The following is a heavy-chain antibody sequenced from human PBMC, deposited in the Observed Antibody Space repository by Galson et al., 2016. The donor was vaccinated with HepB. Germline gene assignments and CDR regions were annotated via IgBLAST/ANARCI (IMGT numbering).Heavy chain of an antibody. V-gene: IGHV4-39*01. D-gene: IGHD6-13*01. CDR1: GGSISSSYYS. J-gene: IGHJ4*02. CDR2: IYYSGST. Sequence: SETLSLTCTVSGGSISSSYYSWGWIRQPPGKGLEWIGSIYYSGSTYYNPSLKSRVTISVDTSKNQFSLKLSSVTAADPDVSYCARRCIRCVVSDDGSWADYWGQGTLVTVSS. CDR3: ARRCIRCVVSDDGSWADY.